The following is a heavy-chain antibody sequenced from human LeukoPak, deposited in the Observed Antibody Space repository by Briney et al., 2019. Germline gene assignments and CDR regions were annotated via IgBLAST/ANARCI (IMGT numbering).Heavy chain of an antibody. V-gene: IGHV1-69*04. CDR1: GGTFSSYA. J-gene: IGHJ6*02. D-gene: IGHD3-3*01. CDR2: IIPIFGIA. CDR3: AREGFTIFGVVIDYYYGMDV. Sequence: GASVKVSCKASGGTFSSYAISWVRQAPGQGLEWMGRIIPIFGIANYAQNFQGRVTITANKSTSTAYMELSSLRSEDTAVYYCAREGFTIFGVVIDYYYGMDVWGQGTTVTVSS.